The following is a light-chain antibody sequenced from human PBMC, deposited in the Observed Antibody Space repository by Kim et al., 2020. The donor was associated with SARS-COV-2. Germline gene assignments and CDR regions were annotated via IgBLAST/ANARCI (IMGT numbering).Light chain of an antibody. J-gene: IGLJ3*02. CDR3: HSRDSSNNHL. CDR1: SLRRYY. V-gene: IGLV3-19*01. CDR2: GKN. Sequence: VALGQTVRITSQGDSLRRYYASWYQQKPGQAPVLVIYGKNNRPSGIPDRVSGSSSGNTASLTITGAQAEDEADYYCHSRDSSNNHLFGGGTQLTVL.